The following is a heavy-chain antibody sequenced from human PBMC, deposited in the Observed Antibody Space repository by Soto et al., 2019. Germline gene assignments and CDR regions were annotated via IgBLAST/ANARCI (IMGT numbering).Heavy chain of an antibody. CDR1: GFTVSSNY. CDR3: ARSSNLIAAAGTGFDY. V-gene: IGHV3-53*01. Sequence: GGSLRLSCAASGFTVSSNYMSWVRQAPGKGLEWVSVIYSGGSTYYADSVKGRFTISRDNSKNTLYLQMSSLRAEDTAVYYCARSSNLIAAAGTGFDYRGQGLLVPV. J-gene: IGHJ4*02. D-gene: IGHD6-13*01. CDR2: IYSGGST.